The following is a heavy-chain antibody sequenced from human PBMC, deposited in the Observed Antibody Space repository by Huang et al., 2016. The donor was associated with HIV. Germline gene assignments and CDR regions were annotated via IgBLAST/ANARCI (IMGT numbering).Heavy chain of an antibody. CDR3: ARGPIRFLAWLLNFDY. Sequence: QILLIESGGGVVQPGRSLRLSCAASGFTFSSYGMHWVRQGPGKGLGGVAVIAYDEDNKYDADSVRGRFTISRDNSKNTLYLQMNSLRIEDTAVYYCARGPIRFLAWLLNFDYWGQGALVTVSS. V-gene: IGHV3-30*03. CDR2: IAYDEDNK. CDR1: GFTFSSYG. D-gene: IGHD3-3*01. J-gene: IGHJ4*02.